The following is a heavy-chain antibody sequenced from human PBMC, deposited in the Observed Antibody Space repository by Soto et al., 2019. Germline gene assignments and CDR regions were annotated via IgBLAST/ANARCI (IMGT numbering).Heavy chain of an antibody. D-gene: IGHD6-19*01. Sequence: EVQLVESGGGLVKPGGSLRLSCAASGFTFSSYSMNWVRQAPGKGLEWVSSISSSSSYIYYADSVKDRFTISRENAKNSLYLQMNSLRAEDTAVYYCARDRKQWTSDVWGQGTTVTVSS. V-gene: IGHV3-21*01. CDR3: ARDRKQWTSDV. J-gene: IGHJ6*02. CDR2: ISSSSSYI. CDR1: GFTFSSYS.